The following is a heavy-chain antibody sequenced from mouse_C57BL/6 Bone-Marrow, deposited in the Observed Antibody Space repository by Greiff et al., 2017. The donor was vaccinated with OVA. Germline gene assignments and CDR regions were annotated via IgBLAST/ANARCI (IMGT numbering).Heavy chain of an antibody. CDR3: ARYPY. CDR2: IDPSDSYT. V-gene: IGHV1-50*01. Sequence: QVQLQQSGAELMKPGASVKLSCKASGYTFTSYWMQWVKQRPGQGLEWIGEIDPSDSYTNYNQKFKGKATLTVDTSSSTAYMQLSSLTSEDSAVYYCARYPYWGQGTTLTVSS. CDR1: GYTFTSYW. J-gene: IGHJ2*01.